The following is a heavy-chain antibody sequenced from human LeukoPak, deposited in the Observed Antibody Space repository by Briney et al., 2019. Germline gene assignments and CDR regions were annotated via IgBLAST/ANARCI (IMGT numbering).Heavy chain of an antibody. D-gene: IGHD2-2*01. CDR3: ARDCTSTSCYSFQL. CDR1: GFTFSDHY. Sequence: GGSLRLSCAASGFTFSDHYMSWIRQAPGRGLEGVSYISRSSSNIMYADSVKGRFTISRDNSNNSLYLQMNSLRAEDTAVYYCARDCTSTSCYSFQLWGQGTLVTVSS. CDR2: ISRSSSNI. V-gene: IGHV3-11*05. J-gene: IGHJ1*01.